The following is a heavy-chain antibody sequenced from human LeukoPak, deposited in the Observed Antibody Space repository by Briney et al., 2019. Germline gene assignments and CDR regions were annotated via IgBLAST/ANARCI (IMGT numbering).Heavy chain of an antibody. J-gene: IGHJ1*01. CDR2: IIPIFGTA. V-gene: IGHV1-69*13. CDR3: ASGDYYDSLMFEYFQH. CDR1: GGTFSSYA. D-gene: IGHD3-22*01. Sequence: ASVKVSCKASGGTFSSYAISWVRQAPGQGLEWMGGIIPIFGTANYAQKFQGRVAITADESTSTAYMELSSLRSEDTAVYYCASGDYYDSLMFEYFQHWGQGTLVTVSS.